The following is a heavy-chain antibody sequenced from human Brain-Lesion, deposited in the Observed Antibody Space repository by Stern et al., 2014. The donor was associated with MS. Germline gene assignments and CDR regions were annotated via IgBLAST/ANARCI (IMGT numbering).Heavy chain of an antibody. J-gene: IGHJ4*02. CDR1: GASISSGTSY. CDR3: ARGHWELLGNNYFDS. CDR2: LHASGAT. V-gene: IGHV4-61*02. Sequence: VQLVESGPGLVKPSQTLSLTCTVSGASISSGTSYWSWIRQPAGGGLEWIGRLHASGATYYNPSLKSRVPISGDTSKTHFSLNLNSVTAADTAVYYCARGHWELLGNNYFDSWGQGTLVTVSS. D-gene: IGHD1-26*01.